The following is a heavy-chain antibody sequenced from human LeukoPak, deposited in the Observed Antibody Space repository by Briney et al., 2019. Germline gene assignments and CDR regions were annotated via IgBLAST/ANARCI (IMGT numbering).Heavy chain of an antibody. Sequence: GGSLRLSCAASGFTFSSYSMNWVRQAPGKGLEWVSSISSSSSYMYYADSVKGRFTISRDNAKNSLYLQMNSLRAEDTAVYYCAKDHRAFEIEPRYYYIDHWGQGTQVTVSS. CDR3: AKDHRAFEIEPRYYYIDH. CDR1: GFTFSSYS. V-gene: IGHV3-21*01. D-gene: IGHD1-14*01. CDR2: ISSSSSYM. J-gene: IGHJ4*02.